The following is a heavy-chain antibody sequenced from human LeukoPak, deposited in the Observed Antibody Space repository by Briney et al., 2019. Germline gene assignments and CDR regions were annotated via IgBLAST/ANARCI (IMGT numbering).Heavy chain of an antibody. J-gene: IGHJ6*02. CDR2: IKQDGSEI. Sequence: GGSLRLSCEVSGFTFSSYWMSWVRQAPGKGLEWVANIKQDGSEIYYVDSVKGRLTISRDNAKNSLYLQMNSLRAEDTAVYYCARLVRGVGGLDVWGQGTTLRVSS. V-gene: IGHV3-7*01. CDR1: GFTFSSYW. CDR3: ARLVRGVGGLDV. D-gene: IGHD3-10*01.